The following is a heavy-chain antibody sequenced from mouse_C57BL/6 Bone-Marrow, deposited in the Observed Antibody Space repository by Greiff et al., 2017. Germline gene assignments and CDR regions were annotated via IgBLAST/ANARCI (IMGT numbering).Heavy chain of an antibody. Sequence: EVKLMESGEGLVKPGGSLKLSCAASGFTFSSYAMSWVRQTPEKRLEWVAYISSGGDYIYYADTVKGRFTISRDNARNTLYLQMSSLKSEDTAMYYCTRLLLQMNYFDYWGQGTTLTVSS. CDR1: GFTFSSYA. CDR3: TRLLLQMNYFDY. J-gene: IGHJ2*01. D-gene: IGHD1-1*01. V-gene: IGHV5-9-1*02. CDR2: ISSGGDYI.